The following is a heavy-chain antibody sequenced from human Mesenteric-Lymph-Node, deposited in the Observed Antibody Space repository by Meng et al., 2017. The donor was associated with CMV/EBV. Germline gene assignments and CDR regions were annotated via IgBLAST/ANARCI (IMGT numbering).Heavy chain of an antibody. Sequence: GESLKISCAASGFTFSSYAMSWVRQAPGKGLVWVSSISGSGDSTFYADSVKGRFTISRDNSKNTVYLQMNSLRAEDTAVYYCAKKGCSSTNCPNWFDPWGQGTLVTVSS. CDR3: AKKGCSSTNCPNWFDP. CDR1: GFTFSSYA. D-gene: IGHD2-2*01. J-gene: IGHJ5*02. V-gene: IGHV3-23*01. CDR2: ISGSGDST.